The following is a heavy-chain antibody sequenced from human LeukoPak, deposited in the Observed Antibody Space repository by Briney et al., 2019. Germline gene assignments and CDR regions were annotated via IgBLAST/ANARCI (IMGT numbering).Heavy chain of an antibody. V-gene: IGHV3-20*04. CDR3: ARRIAAAGTSFDY. D-gene: IGHD6-13*01. CDR1: GFTFDDYA. Sequence: PGGSLRLSCAASGFTFDDYAMSWVRQAPGKGLEWVSSINWNGDTTHYADSVKGRFTISRDNAKNSLYLQMNSLRAEDTAFYYSARRIAAAGTSFDYWGQGTLVTVSS. CDR2: INWNGDTT. J-gene: IGHJ4*02.